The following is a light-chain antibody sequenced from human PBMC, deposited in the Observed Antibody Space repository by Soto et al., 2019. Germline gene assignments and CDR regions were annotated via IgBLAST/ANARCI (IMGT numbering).Light chain of an antibody. V-gene: IGKV1-27*01. CDR3: QRYNSALPWT. J-gene: IGKJ1*01. CDR1: QGISNY. Sequence: DIPMTQSPSSLSASVGDRVTITCRASQGISNYLAWYQQKPGKVPKLLIYAASTLQSGVPSRFSGSGSGTDFTLTISSLQPEDVATYYWQRYNSALPWTCGQGTRVEI. CDR2: AAS.